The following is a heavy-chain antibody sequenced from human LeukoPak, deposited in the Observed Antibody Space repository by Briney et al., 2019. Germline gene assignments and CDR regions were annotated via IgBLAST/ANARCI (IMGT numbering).Heavy chain of an antibody. Sequence: PGGSLRLSCAASGFTFSSYSMNWVRQAPGKGLEWVSSISSTSRHIYYADSVKGRFTISRDDASNSLYLQMNSLRAEDTAVYYCVRDLNTITTAFFVYRGQGTLVTVSS. CDR3: VRDLNTITTAFFVY. J-gene: IGHJ4*02. V-gene: IGHV3-21*01. D-gene: IGHD4-11*01. CDR1: GFTFSSYS. CDR2: ISSTSRHI.